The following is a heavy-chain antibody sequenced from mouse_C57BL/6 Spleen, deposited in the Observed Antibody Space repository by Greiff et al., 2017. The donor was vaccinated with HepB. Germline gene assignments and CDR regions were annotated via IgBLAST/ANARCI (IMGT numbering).Heavy chain of an antibody. CDR1: GYTFTSYW. J-gene: IGHJ2*01. Sequence: QVQLKQSGAELAKPGASVKLSCKASGYTFTSYWMHWVKQRPGQGLEWIGYINPSSGYTKYNQKFKDKAKLTADKSSSTAYMQLSSLTYEDAAVYYCAHYYGSSYYFDYWGQGTTLTVSS. CDR3: AHYYGSSYYFDY. D-gene: IGHD1-1*01. V-gene: IGHV1-7*01. CDR2: INPSSGYT.